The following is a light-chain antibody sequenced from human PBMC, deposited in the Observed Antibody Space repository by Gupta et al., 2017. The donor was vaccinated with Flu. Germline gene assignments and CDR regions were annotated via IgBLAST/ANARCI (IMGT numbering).Light chain of an antibody. V-gene: IGLV3-21*02. J-gene: IGLJ2*01. CDR3: QESENSSDHPCV. CDR1: NIGSKS. CDR2: YDS. Sequence: SYVLTQPPSVSVAPGQTARITCGGNNIGSKSVHWYQQKPGQAPVLVVDYDSDRPSGIPERCFCATTCDTAAPIISTGEDGDEADEYYQESENSSDHPCVFGGGTKLTVL.